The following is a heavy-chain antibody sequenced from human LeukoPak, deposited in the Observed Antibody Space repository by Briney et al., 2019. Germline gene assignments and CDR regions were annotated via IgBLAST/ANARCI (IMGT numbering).Heavy chain of an antibody. J-gene: IGHJ5*02. CDR2: IYPGDSDT. V-gene: IGHV5-51*01. D-gene: IGHD2-2*01. CDR3: ARRIGGYCSSTSCYGNWFDP. Sequence: GGSLKISCKGSGYSFTNYWIGWVRQMPGKGLEWMGIIYPGDSDTRYSPSFQGQVTISADKSISTAYLQWSSLKASDTAMYYCARRIGGYCSSTSCYGNWFDPWGQGTLVTVSS. CDR1: GYSFTNYW.